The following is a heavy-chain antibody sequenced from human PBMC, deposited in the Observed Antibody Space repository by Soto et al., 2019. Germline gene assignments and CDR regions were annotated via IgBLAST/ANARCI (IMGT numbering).Heavy chain of an antibody. J-gene: IGHJ5*02. CDR1: GGSVSSGRYY. CDR2: IYYSGST. Sequence: SETLSLICTVSGGSVSSGRYYWSWIRQPPGKGLEWIGYIYYSGSTNYNPSLKSRVTISVDTSKNQFSLKLSSVTAADTAVYYCAREGTRPPNWFDPWGQGTLVTVSS. D-gene: IGHD1-7*01. V-gene: IGHV4-61*01. CDR3: AREGTRPPNWFDP.